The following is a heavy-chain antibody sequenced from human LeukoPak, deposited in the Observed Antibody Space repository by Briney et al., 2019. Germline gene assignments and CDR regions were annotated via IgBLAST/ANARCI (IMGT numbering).Heavy chain of an antibody. V-gene: IGHV1-2*02. Sequence: ASVKVSCKASGYTFTGYYMHWVRQAPGQGLEWMGWINPNSGGTNYAQKFQGRVTMTRDTSISTAYMELSRLRSDDTAVYYCARGEDLMRWELRFDYWGQGTLVTVSS. CDR3: ARGEDLMRWELRFDY. CDR1: GYTFTGYY. J-gene: IGHJ4*02. CDR2: INPNSGGT. D-gene: IGHD1-26*01.